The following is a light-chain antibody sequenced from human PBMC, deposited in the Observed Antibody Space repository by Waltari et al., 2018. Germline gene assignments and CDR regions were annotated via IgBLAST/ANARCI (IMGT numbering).Light chain of an antibody. Sequence: QSALTQPRSVSGSPGQSVTISCTGTSSDVGGYNYVSWSQQHPGKAPKLMIYDVDKRPSGVPDRFSGSKAGNTASLTVSGLQAEDEADYYCCSYAGSYTPWVFGGGTELTVL. CDR3: CSYAGSYTPWV. J-gene: IGLJ3*02. V-gene: IGLV2-11*01. CDR1: SSDVGGYNY. CDR2: DVD.